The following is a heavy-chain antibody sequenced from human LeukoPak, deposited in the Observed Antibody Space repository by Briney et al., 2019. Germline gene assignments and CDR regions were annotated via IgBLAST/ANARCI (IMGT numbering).Heavy chain of an antibody. D-gene: IGHD3-22*01. CDR1: GFTFSSYW. Sequence: GGSLRLSCAASGFTFSSYWMSWVRQAPGKGLEWVANIKQDGSEKYYVDSVKGRFTISRDNAKNSLYLQMNSLRAEDTAVYYCARDLTYYYDSRGYYFLDWGQGTLVTVSS. CDR3: ARDLTYYYDSRGYYFLD. CDR2: IKQDGSEK. V-gene: IGHV3-7*01. J-gene: IGHJ4*02.